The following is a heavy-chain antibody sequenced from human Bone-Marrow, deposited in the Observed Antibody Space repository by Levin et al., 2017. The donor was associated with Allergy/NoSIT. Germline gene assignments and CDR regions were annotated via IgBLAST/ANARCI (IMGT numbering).Heavy chain of an antibody. Sequence: SGGSLRLSCTVSGGSISSTYWSWVRQPPGKGLEWIGFISHSGDTTYNPSLKSRVTISVDTSKNQFSLTLTSVTAADTAVYFCARDNIAVTGMLYYNGMDVWGQGTAVTVS. D-gene: IGHD6-19*01. CDR2: ISHSGDT. V-gene: IGHV4-59*12. J-gene: IGHJ6*02. CDR1: GGSISSTY. CDR3: ARDNIAVTGMLYYNGMDV.